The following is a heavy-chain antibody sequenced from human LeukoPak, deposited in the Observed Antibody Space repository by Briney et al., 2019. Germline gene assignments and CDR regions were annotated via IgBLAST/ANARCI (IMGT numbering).Heavy chain of an antibody. CDR1: GGSISSADYY. J-gene: IGHJ4*02. D-gene: IGHD3-16*01. V-gene: IGHV4-30-4*01. Sequence: PSQTLSLTCTVSGGSISSADYYWSWIRQPPGKGLEWIGYIYYSGSTYYNPSLKSRVTISVDTSKNQFSLKLSSVTAADTAVYYCARDRGPRLGVDYWGQGTLVTVSS. CDR2: IYYSGST. CDR3: ARDRGPRLGVDY.